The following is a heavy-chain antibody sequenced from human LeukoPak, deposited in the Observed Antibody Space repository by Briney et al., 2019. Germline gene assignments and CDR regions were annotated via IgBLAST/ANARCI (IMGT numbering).Heavy chain of an antibody. CDR2: ISYDGSNK. Sequence: GGSLRLSCAASGFTFSSYAMHWVRQAPGKGLEWVAVISYDGSNKYYADSVKGRFTISRDNSKNTLYLQMNSLRAEDTAVYYCARDPSHRYNWNDPYYFDYWGQGTLVTVSS. CDR1: GFTFSSYA. J-gene: IGHJ4*02. V-gene: IGHV3-30-3*01. CDR3: ARDPSHRYNWNDPYYFDY. D-gene: IGHD1-1*01.